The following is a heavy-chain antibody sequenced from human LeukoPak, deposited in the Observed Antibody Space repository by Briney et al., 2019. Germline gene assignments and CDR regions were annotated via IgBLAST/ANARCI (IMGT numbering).Heavy chain of an antibody. Sequence: GGSLRLSCAASGFTFGTYWMSWVRQAPGKGLEWVANIKQDGSEKYYVDSVKGRFTISRDNAKNSLYLQMNSLRAEDTAVYYCARDHSSSWYGSWLYWGQGTLVTVSS. V-gene: IGHV3-7*04. CDR2: IKQDGSEK. CDR3: ARDHSSSWYGSWLY. D-gene: IGHD6-13*01. J-gene: IGHJ4*02. CDR1: GFTFGTYW.